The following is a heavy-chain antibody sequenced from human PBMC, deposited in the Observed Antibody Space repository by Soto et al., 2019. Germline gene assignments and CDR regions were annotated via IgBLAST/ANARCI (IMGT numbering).Heavy chain of an antibody. CDR1: GLTVSGKKY. V-gene: IGHV3-53*01. D-gene: IGHD1-1*01. J-gene: IGHJ3*01. CDR2: LYDVDGS. CDR3: ATWHEREHDYDV. Sequence: GGSLRLSCAAFGLTVSGKKYVAWVRQAPGKGLEWVSALYDVDGSFYADSVKGRFTTSSDSSKTTVYLQMNVLRPDDTAVYYCATWHEREHDYDVWGQGTTVTV.